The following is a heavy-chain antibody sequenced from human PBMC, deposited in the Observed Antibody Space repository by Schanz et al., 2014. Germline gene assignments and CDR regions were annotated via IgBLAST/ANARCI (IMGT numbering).Heavy chain of an antibody. CDR3: TTDCCSWAKGDAGLQDS. CDR1: RLNFNNAW. J-gene: IGHJ4*02. V-gene: IGHV3-15*01. Sequence: EVQLEESGGGLVKPGGSLKLSCAASRLNFNNAWMHWVRQAPGKGLEWVGRIKSQFDGETADYGAAVRGRFTISRDDSQNTLYLQMNSLESEDTGVYFCTTDCCSWAKGDAGLQDSWGQGTLVTVSS. D-gene: IGHD2-21*01. CDR2: IKSQFDGETA.